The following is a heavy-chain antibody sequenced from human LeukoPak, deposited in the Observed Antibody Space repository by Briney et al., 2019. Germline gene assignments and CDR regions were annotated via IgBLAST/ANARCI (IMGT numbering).Heavy chain of an antibody. V-gene: IGHV3-20*04. CDR1: GFTFDDHG. Sequence: GGSLRLSCAASGFTFDDHGMSWVRQAPGKGLEWVSGIKWDGGRTGYADSVKGRFTISRDNAKNSLYLQMNSLRAEDTAVYYCARDTYCTSTSCPEGEAFDIWGQGTMVTVSS. CDR2: IKWDGGRT. J-gene: IGHJ3*02. CDR3: ARDTYCTSTSCPEGEAFDI. D-gene: IGHD2-2*01.